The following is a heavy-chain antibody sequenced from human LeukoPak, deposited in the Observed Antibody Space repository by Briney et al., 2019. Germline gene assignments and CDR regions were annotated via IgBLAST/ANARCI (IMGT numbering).Heavy chain of an antibody. J-gene: IGHJ3*02. V-gene: IGHV3-53*01. CDR1: GFTVSSNY. CDR2: IYSGGST. D-gene: IGHD5-18*01. Sequence: SGGSLRLSCAASGFTVSSNYMSWVRHAPGKGLEWVSVIYSGGSTYYADSVKGRFTISRDNSKNTLYLQMNSLRAEDTAVYYCARAGVDTAMVGAFDIWGQGTMVTVSS. CDR3: ARAGVDTAMVGAFDI.